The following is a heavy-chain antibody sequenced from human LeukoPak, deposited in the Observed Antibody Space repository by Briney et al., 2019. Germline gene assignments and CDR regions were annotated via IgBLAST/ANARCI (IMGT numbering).Heavy chain of an antibody. CDR2: IYFSGTT. J-gene: IGHJ4*02. V-gene: IGHV4-39*07. Sequence: SETLSLTCTVSGGSISSSSYYWGWIRQPPGKGLEWIGSIYFSGTTYYNPSLQSRVTISVDTAKNQFSLKVTSVTAADTAAYYCARGPPPDLDYWGRGTLVTVSS. CDR1: GGSISSSSYY. CDR3: ARGPPPDLDY.